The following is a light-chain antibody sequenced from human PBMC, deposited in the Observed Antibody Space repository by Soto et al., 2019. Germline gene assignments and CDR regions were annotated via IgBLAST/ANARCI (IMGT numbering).Light chain of an antibody. CDR3: QQYNSYPRT. CDR2: DAS. V-gene: IGKV1-5*01. CDR1: QSISSW. J-gene: IGKJ1*01. Sequence: DIQMTQSPSTLSASVGDRVTITCRASQSISSWLAWYQQKPGKAPKLLIYDASSLESGVPSRFSGSGSGTDFPFTISSLQPDDFATYYCQQYNSYPRTFGQGTKVDIK.